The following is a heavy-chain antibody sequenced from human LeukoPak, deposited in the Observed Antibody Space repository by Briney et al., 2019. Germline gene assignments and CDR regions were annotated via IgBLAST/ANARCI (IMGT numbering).Heavy chain of an antibody. CDR3: ARCPAAGTIRDFDY. V-gene: IGHV1-8*03. CDR2: MNPNSGNT. CDR1: GYTFTSYD. Sequence: ALVKVSCKASGYTFTSYDINWVRQATGQGLEWMGWMNPNSGNTGYAQKFQGRVTITRNTSISTAYMELSSLRSEDTAVYYCARCPAAGTIRDFDYWGQGTLVTVSS. J-gene: IGHJ4*02. D-gene: IGHD6-13*01.